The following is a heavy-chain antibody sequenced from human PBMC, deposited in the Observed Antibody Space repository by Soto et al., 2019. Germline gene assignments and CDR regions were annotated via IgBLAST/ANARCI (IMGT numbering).Heavy chain of an antibody. Sequence: GGSLRLSCSASGFTFRVYSMNWVRQAPGKGLEWVSYITSDEGTIHYADSVKGRFTISRDNAKNSVYLQMTSLRDEDTAVYYCARSVEGHFDFWGQGILVTVSS. D-gene: IGHD6-19*01. J-gene: IGHJ4*01. CDR3: ARSVEGHFDF. V-gene: IGHV3-48*02. CDR1: GFTFRVYS. CDR2: ITSDEGTI.